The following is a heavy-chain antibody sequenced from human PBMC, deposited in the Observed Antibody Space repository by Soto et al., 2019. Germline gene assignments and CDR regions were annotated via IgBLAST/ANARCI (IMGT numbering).Heavy chain of an antibody. CDR3: AKMSLRGIVGNLGGMDV. J-gene: IGHJ6*02. Sequence: EVQLLESGGGLVQPGGSLRLSCAASGFTFSSYAMSWVRQAPGKGLEWVSAISGSGGSTYYADSVKGRFTISRDNSRNTLYLQMNSLRAEDTAVYYCAKMSLRGIVGNLGGMDVWGQGTTVTVSS. CDR1: GFTFSSYA. CDR2: ISGSGGST. V-gene: IGHV3-23*01. D-gene: IGHD1-26*01.